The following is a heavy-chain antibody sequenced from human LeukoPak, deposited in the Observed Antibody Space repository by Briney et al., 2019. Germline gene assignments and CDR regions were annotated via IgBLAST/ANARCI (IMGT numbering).Heavy chain of an antibody. D-gene: IGHD3-10*01. V-gene: IGHV3-7*04. CDR1: GSTFTSYW. CDR2: IKQDGSEK. CDR3: ARGFPISGISYFDY. J-gene: IGHJ4*02. Sequence: GGSLRLSCAASGSTFTSYWMSWVRQAPGKGLEWVANIKQDGSEKYYVDAVKGRFTISRDNAKNSLYLQMNSLRAEDTAVYYCARGFPISGISYFDYWGQGTLVTVSS.